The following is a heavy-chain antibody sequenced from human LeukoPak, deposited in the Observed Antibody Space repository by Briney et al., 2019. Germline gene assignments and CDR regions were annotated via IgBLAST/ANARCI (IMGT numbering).Heavy chain of an antibody. Sequence: GGSLRLSCAASGFTFSSYWMSWVRQAPGKGPEWVANIKQDGSEKYYVDSVKGRFIISRDNAKNSLYLQMSSLRAEDTAVYYCARDKGSDEGSKFDYWGQGTLVTVSS. J-gene: IGHJ4*02. CDR2: IKQDGSEK. CDR3: ARDKGSDEGSKFDY. V-gene: IGHV3-7*03. CDR1: GFTFSSYW.